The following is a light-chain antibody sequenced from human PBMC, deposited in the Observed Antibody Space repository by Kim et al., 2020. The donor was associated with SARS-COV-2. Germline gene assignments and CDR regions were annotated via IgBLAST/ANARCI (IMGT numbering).Light chain of an antibody. J-gene: IGLJ2*01. CDR2: EHN. V-gene: IGLV6-57*02. Sequence: TVPISRTGSSGSIALNYVQWYQQRPGTAPTTVIYEHNQSPSGVPDRFSGSIDSASTSASLTISGLKTEDEADYSCQSYDRSNQGVVFGGGTQLTVL. CDR1: SGSIALNY. CDR3: QSYDRSNQGVV.